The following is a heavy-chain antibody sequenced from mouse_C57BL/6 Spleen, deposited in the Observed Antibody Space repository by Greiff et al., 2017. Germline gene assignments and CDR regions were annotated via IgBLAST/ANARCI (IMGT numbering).Heavy chain of an antibody. Sequence: DVQLVESGGGLVQPKGSLKLSCAASGFSFNTYAMNWVRQAPGKGLEWVARIRSKSNNYATYYADSVKDRFTISRDDSESMLYLQMNNLKTEDTAMYYCVRHRGSSYSFAYWGQGTLVTVSA. CDR2: IRSKSNNYAT. V-gene: IGHV10-1*01. CDR3: VRHRGSSYSFAY. J-gene: IGHJ3*01. CDR1: GFSFNTYA. D-gene: IGHD1-1*01.